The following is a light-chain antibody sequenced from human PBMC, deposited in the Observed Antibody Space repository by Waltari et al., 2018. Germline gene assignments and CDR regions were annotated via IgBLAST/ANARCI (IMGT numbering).Light chain of an antibody. J-gene: IGKJ1*01. V-gene: IGKV3-20*01. CDR2: DAS. CDR3: QQYYSTPGT. Sequence: EIVLTQSPGTLSLSPGERATLSCRASQSLSSSYLAWYQQKPGQAPRLLIFDASSRATGLPDRFSGSGSGTDFTLTINRLEPEDFAVYYCQQYYSTPGTFGQGTKVEIK. CDR1: QSLSSSY.